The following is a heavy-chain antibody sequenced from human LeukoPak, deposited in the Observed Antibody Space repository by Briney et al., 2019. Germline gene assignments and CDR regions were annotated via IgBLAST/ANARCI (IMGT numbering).Heavy chain of an antibody. CDR3: ARGDYDILTGYEKDFDY. V-gene: IGHV1-18*01. Sequence: GASVKVSCKASGYTFTSYGISWVRQAPGQGLEWMGWISAYNGNTNYAQKLQGRVTMTTDTSTSTAYMELRSLRSDDTAVYYCARGDYDILTGYEKDFDYWGQGTLVTVSS. D-gene: IGHD3-9*01. CDR2: ISAYNGNT. CDR1: GYTFTSYG. J-gene: IGHJ4*02.